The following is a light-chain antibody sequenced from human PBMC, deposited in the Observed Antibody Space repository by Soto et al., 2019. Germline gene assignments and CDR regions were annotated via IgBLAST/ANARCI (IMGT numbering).Light chain of an antibody. J-gene: IGKJ1*01. CDR3: QQYDKYST. Sequence: DIQMTQSPSTLSASVGDRVTISCRASQTISNWLAWYQQKPGKAPKLLIYDASTLQEGVPSRFSGSGSGTEFTLTVTRLQPDDFATYFCQQYDKYSTFGHGTKVDVK. CDR1: QTISNW. V-gene: IGKV1-5*01. CDR2: DAS.